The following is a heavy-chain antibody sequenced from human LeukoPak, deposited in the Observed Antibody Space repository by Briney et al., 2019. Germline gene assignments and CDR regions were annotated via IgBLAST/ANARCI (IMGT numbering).Heavy chain of an antibody. Sequence: GRSLRLSCAASGFTFSNYGMRWVRQAPGKGLEWVAVISYDGSEKYYGDSVKGRFTISRDNSKNTLYLQMNSLRAEDTAVYYCAARGPRGYDPPEAWGQGTLVTVSS. D-gene: IGHD5-12*01. CDR2: ISYDGSEK. V-gene: IGHV3-30*03. CDR1: GFTFSNYG. CDR3: AARGPRGYDPPEA. J-gene: IGHJ4*02.